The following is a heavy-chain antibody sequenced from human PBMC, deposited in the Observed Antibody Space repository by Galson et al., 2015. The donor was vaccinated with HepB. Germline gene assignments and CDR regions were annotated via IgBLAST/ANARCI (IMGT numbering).Heavy chain of an antibody. CDR1: GFTFSSYG. CDR3: AKDVARDGPSMGGMDV. V-gene: IGHV3-30*18. D-gene: IGHD5-24*01. Sequence: SLRLSCAASGFTFSSYGMHWVRQAPGKGLEWVAVISYDGSNKYYADSVKGRFTISRDNSKNTLYLQMNSLRAEDTAVYYCAKDVARDGPSMGGMDVWGQGTTVTVSS. J-gene: IGHJ6*02. CDR2: ISYDGSNK.